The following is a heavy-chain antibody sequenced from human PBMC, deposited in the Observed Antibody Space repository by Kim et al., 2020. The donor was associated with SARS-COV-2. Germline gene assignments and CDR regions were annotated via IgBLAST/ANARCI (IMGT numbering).Heavy chain of an antibody. CDR3: ARDFRPDYYGMDV. V-gene: IGHV1-46*01. Sequence: SAQKFQGRATMTRDTATSTVYMELSSLRSEDTAVYSCARDFRPDYYGMDVWGQGTTVTVSS. J-gene: IGHJ6*02.